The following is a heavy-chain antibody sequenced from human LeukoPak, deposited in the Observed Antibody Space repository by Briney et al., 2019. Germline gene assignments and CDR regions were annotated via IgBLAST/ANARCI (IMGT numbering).Heavy chain of an antibody. D-gene: IGHD3-10*01. CDR2: ISAYNGNT. Sequence: ASVKVSCKASGYTFTSYGISWVRQAPGQGLEWMGWISAYNGNTNYAQKFQGRVTMTRDTSISTAYMELSRLRSDDTAVYYCAREPYYGSGSYLVYWGQGTLVTVSS. J-gene: IGHJ4*02. V-gene: IGHV1-18*01. CDR1: GYTFTSYG. CDR3: AREPYYGSGSYLVY.